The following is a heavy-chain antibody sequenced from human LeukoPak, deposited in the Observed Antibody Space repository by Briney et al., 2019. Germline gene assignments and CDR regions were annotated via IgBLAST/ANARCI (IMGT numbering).Heavy chain of an antibody. CDR3: ARDLLVRGVIDY. V-gene: IGHV3-30*04. CDR2: ISYDGSNK. CDR1: GFTFSSYA. Sequence: GRSLRLSCAASGFTFSSYAMHWVRQAPGKGLEWGAVISYDGSNKYYADSVKGRFTISRDNSKNTLYLQMNSLRAEDTAVYYCARDLLVRGVIDYWGQGTLVTVSS. J-gene: IGHJ4*02. D-gene: IGHD3-10*01.